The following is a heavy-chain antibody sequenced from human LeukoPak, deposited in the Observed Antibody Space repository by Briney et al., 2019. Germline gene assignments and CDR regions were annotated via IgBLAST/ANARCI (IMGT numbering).Heavy chain of an antibody. CDR3: AREGYLMVRGVMPPRRWFDH. CDR2: INHSGST. Sequence: SETLSLTCAVYGGSFSGYYWSRIRQPPGKGLEWIGEINHSGSTNYNPSLKSRVTISVDTSKNQFSLKLSSVTAADTAVYYCAREGYLMVRGVMPPRRWFDHWGQGTLVTVSS. D-gene: IGHD3-10*01. CDR1: GGSFSGYY. J-gene: IGHJ5*02. V-gene: IGHV4-34*01.